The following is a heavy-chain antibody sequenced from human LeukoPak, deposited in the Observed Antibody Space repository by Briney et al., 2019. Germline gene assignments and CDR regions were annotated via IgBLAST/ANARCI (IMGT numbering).Heavy chain of an antibody. CDR3: ARNFDTKGFDP. CDR2: INSDSGFT. CDR1: VYTFTGYY. Sequence: ASVKVSCKASVYTFTGYYMNWVRQAPGQGLEWMGWINSDSGFTKYAQKFQGRVTMTRDTSITTVYMDLTRLTSDDTAVYYCARNFDTKGFDPWGQGTLVTVSS. V-gene: IGHV1-2*02. D-gene: IGHD3-9*01. J-gene: IGHJ5*02.